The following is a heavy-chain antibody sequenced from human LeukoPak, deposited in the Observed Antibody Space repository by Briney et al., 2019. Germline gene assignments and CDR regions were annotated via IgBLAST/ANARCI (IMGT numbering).Heavy chain of an antibody. Sequence: GASVKVSCKASGYTFTSYGISWVRQAPGQGLEWMGGIIPIFGIANYAQKFQDRVTITADKSTSTAYMELSSLRSEDTAVYYCARQGPTYYDSSGYYYAEDYYMDVWGKGTTVTVSS. CDR2: IIPIFGIA. CDR3: ARQGPTYYDSSGYYYAEDYYMDV. D-gene: IGHD3-22*01. V-gene: IGHV1-69*10. CDR1: GYTFTSYG. J-gene: IGHJ6*03.